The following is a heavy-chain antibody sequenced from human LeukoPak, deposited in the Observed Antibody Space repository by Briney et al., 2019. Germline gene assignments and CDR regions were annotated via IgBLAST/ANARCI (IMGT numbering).Heavy chain of an antibody. CDR3: AKVTMVRGVDLDY. Sequence: GGTLRLSCAASGFTFSSYGMSWVRQAPGKGLEWVSAISGSGGSTYYADSVKGRFTISRDNSKNTLYLQINSLRAEDTAVYYCAKVTMVRGVDLDYWGQGTLVTVSS. D-gene: IGHD3-10*01. J-gene: IGHJ4*02. V-gene: IGHV3-23*01. CDR1: GFTFSSYG. CDR2: ISGSGGST.